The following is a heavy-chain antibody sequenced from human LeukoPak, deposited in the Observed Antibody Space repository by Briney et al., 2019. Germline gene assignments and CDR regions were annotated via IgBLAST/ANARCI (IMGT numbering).Heavy chain of an antibody. CDR2: ISSSSSYI. CDR3: ARDSGIVVVPAAIGY. Sequence: GGSLRLSCAASGFTFSSYSMNWVRQAPGKGLEWVSSISSSSSYIYYADSVKGRFTISRDNAKNSLYLQMNGLRAEDTAVYYCARDSGIVVVPAAIGYWGQGTLVTVSS. V-gene: IGHV3-21*01. J-gene: IGHJ4*02. D-gene: IGHD2-2*01. CDR1: GFTFSSYS.